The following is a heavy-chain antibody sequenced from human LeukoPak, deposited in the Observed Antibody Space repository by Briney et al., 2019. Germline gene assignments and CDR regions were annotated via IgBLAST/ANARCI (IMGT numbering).Heavy chain of an antibody. D-gene: IGHD3-16*02. Sequence: SETLSLTCAVYGGSFSGCYWSWIRQPPGKGLEWIGEINHSGSNNYNPSLKSRVTISVDTSKNQFSLKLSSVTAADTAVYYCARGVVDYYDYVWGSYRGNWFDPWGQGTLVTVSS. CDR2: INHSGSN. CDR3: ARGVVDYYDYVWGSYRGNWFDP. CDR1: GGSFSGCY. J-gene: IGHJ5*02. V-gene: IGHV4-34*01.